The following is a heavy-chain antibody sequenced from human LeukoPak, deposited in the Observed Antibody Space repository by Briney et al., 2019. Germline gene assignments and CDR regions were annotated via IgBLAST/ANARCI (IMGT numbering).Heavy chain of an antibody. CDR1: GGSISSGSYY. J-gene: IGHJ4*02. Sequence: SETLSLTCTVSGGSISSGSYYWSWIRQPAGKGLEWIGRIYTSGSTNYNPSLKSRVTISVDTSKNQFSLKLSSVTAADTAVYCCAREGDIVVVPAAKGYFDYWGQGTLVTVSS. CDR2: IYTSGST. D-gene: IGHD2-2*01. V-gene: IGHV4-61*02. CDR3: AREGDIVVVPAAKGYFDY.